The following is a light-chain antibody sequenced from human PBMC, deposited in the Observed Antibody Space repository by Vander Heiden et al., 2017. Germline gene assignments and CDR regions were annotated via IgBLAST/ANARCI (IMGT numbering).Light chain of an antibody. CDR3: QQDDNLPIT. CDR2: DAS. Sequence: DIQMTQSPSSLSASVGDRVTITCQASQDISNYLIWYQQKPGKAPTLLIYDASNLETGVPSRFSGSESGTDFTFTISSLLPEDIATYYCQQDDNLPITFGGGTKVEIK. V-gene: IGKV1-33*01. CDR1: QDISNY. J-gene: IGKJ4*01.